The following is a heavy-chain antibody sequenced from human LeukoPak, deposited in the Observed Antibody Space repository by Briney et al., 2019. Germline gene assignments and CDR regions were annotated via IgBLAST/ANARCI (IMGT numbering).Heavy chain of an antibody. CDR3: AREVYDSSGYYSDY. CDR2: INHSGST. J-gene: IGHJ4*02. CDR1: GGSFSGYY. V-gene: IGHV4-34*01. Sequence: SETLSLTCAVYGGSFSGYYWSWIRQPPGKGLEWIGEINHSGSTNYNPSLKSRVTISVDTSKNQFSLKLSSVTAADTAVYYCAREVYDSSGYYSDYWGQGTLVTVSS. D-gene: IGHD3-22*01.